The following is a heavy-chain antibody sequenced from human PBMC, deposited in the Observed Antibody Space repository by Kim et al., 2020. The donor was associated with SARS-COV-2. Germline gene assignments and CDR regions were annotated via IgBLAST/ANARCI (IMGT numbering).Heavy chain of an antibody. D-gene: IGHD5-12*01. Sequence: STPSLKRRVTIAVATSKNQFSLKLSSVTAADTAVYYWARQGYNYLDFDYWGQGTLVTVSS. V-gene: IGHV4-61*07. CDR3: ARQGYNYLDFDY. J-gene: IGHJ4*02.